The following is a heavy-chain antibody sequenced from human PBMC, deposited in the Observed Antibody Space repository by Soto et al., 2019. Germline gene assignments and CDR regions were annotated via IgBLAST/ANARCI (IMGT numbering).Heavy chain of an antibody. CDR3: ARVPAP. CDR2: IYHSGSI. CDR1: GGSISSGGYS. J-gene: IGHJ5*02. Sequence: QLQLQESGSGLVKPSQTLSLTCAVSGGSISSGGYSWSWIRQPPGKGLEWIGYIYHSGSIYYNPSLRSRLTISVDRPETQFSLKLSSVTAADTAVYYCARVPAPWGQGTLVTVSS. V-gene: IGHV4-30-2*01.